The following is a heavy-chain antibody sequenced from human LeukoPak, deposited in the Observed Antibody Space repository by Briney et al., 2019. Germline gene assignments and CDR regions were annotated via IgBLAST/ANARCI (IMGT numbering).Heavy chain of an antibody. Sequence: GGSLRLSCAASGFTFSNYWMSWVRQAPAKGREWVDNIKQDGSEKYYVDSVKGRFTISRDNAKNSLYLQMNSLRAEDTAVFYCATYSGSYYSFDYWGRGTLVTVSS. CDR1: GFTFSNYW. CDR3: ATYSGSYYSFDY. D-gene: IGHD1-26*01. CDR2: IKQDGSEK. J-gene: IGHJ4*02. V-gene: IGHV3-7*05.